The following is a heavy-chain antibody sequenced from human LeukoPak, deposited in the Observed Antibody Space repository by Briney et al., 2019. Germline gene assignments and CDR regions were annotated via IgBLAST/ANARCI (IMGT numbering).Heavy chain of an antibody. CDR3: AKGGKWDVTPFDY. CDR2: ISGGGGST. D-gene: IGHD1-26*01. Sequence: GGSLRLSCAASGFTFTSYSMNWVRQAPGEGLEWVSTISGGGGSTYYADSVKGRFTISRDNSKNTLYLQVNSLRAEDTAVYYCAKGGKWDVTPFDYWGQGTLVTVSS. V-gene: IGHV3-23*01. CDR1: GFTFTSYS. J-gene: IGHJ4*02.